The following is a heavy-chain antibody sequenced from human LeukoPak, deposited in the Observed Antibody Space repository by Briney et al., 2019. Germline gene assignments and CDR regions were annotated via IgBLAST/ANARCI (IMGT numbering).Heavy chain of an antibody. Sequence: PSQTLSLTCTVSGGSISSGSYYWSWIRQPAGKGLEWIGRIYTSGSTNYNPSPKSRVTISVDTSKNQFSLKLSSVTAADTAVYYCARALHRGYYAYFDYWGQGTLVTVSS. D-gene: IGHD3-22*01. CDR1: GGSISSGSYY. J-gene: IGHJ4*02. V-gene: IGHV4-61*02. CDR2: IYTSGST. CDR3: ARALHRGYYAYFDY.